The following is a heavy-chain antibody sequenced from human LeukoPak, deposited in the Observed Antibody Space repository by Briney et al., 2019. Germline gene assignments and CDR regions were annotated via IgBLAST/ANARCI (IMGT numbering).Heavy chain of an antibody. J-gene: IGHJ6*03. CDR1: GGSFSGYY. CDR3: GRCHVDIVATRGMDV. D-gene: IGHD5-12*01. V-gene: IGHV4-34*01. Sequence: SETLSLTCAVSGGSFSGYYWSWIRQPPGKGLEWIGEINHSGSTNYNPSLKSRVTISVDTSKNQFSLMLTSVTAEATAVYYSGRCHVDIVATRGMDVWGKGTTVTVSS. CDR2: INHSGST.